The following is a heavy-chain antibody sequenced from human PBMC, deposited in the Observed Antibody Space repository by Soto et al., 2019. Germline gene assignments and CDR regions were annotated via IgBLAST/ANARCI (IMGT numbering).Heavy chain of an antibody. Sequence: GGSLRLSCAASGFPLSTYGTTWVRQAPGKGLEWVSAITGTGGNTYYVDSVKGRFTSSRDNSKNMLYLQMNSLRVEDTAVYYCARIRGYWYGLDVWGQGTTVTVSS. CDR3: ARIRGYWYGLDV. J-gene: IGHJ6*02. CDR2: ITGTGGNT. CDR1: GFPLSTYG. V-gene: IGHV3-23*01.